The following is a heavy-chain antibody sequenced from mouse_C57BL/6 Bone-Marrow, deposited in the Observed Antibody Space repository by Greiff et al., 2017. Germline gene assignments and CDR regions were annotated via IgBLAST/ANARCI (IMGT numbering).Heavy chain of an antibody. J-gene: IGHJ4*01. CDR2: ISSGSSTI. Sequence: DVKLQASGGGLVKPGGSLKLSCAASGFTFSDYGMHWVRQAPEKGLEWVAYISSGSSTIYYADTVKGRFTISRDNAKNTLFLQMTSLRSEDTAMYYCARPPGMDYWGQGTSVTVSS. CDR3: ARPPGMDY. CDR1: GFTFSDYG. V-gene: IGHV5-17*01.